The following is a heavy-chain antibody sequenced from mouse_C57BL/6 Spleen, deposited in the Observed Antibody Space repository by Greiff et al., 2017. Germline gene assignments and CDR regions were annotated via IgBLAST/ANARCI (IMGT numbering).Heavy chain of an antibody. CDR1: GYTFTSYW. V-gene: IGHV1-69*01. J-gene: IGHJ4*01. CDR2: IDPSDSYT. CDR3: ARRHYYAIDY. Sequence: QVQLQQPGAELVMPGASVKLSCKASGYTFTSYWMHWVKQRPGQGLEWIGEIDPSDSYTNYNQKFKGKSTLTVDKSSSTGYMQLSSLTSEDSAVYDCARRHYYAIDYWGQGTSVTVSS.